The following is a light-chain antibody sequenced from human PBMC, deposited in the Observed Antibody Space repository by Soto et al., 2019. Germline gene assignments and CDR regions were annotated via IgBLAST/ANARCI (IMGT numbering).Light chain of an antibody. V-gene: IGKV1-5*01. CDR2: DVS. CDR1: QFVSSF. J-gene: IGKJ5*01. Sequence: DIHMTQYPSTLSASVFGRVTVAGRASQFVSSFLGWYQQKPGKVPKLLIFDVSILASGVPSRFSGSGSGTEFTLTISSLEPEDSAVYYCQQRNMWPITFGQGTRLEIK. CDR3: QQRNMWPIT.